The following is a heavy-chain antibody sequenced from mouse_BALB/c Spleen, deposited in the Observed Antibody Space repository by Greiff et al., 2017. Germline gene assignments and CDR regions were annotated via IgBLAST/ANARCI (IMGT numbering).Heavy chain of an antibody. J-gene: IGHJ2*01. Sequence: EVQLQQSGTVLSRPGASVKMSCKASGYTFSGYFIHWVKQRPGQGLEWIGAIYPGNGDSIYNQKFKGKAKLTAVTSSSTAYMQLSSLTSEDSAVYYCTKEAYYRYDTGFYFDYWGQGTTLTVSS. CDR1: GYTFSGYF. CDR2: IYPGNGDS. CDR3: TKEAYYRYDTGFYFDY. V-gene: IGHV1-5*01. D-gene: IGHD2-14*01.